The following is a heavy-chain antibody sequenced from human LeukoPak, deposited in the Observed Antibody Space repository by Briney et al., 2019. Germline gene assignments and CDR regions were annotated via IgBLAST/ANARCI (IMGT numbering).Heavy chain of an antibody. Sequence: GASVKVSCKASGYTFTSYYMHWVRQAPGQGLEWMGIINPSGGSTSYAQKFQGRVTMTRDMSTSTVYMELSSLRSEDTAVYYCARESGDYYDSSGYYYEWGQGTLVTVSS. CDR1: GYTFTSYY. CDR3: ARESGDYYDSSGYYYE. CDR2: INPSGGST. J-gene: IGHJ4*02. D-gene: IGHD3-22*01. V-gene: IGHV1-46*01.